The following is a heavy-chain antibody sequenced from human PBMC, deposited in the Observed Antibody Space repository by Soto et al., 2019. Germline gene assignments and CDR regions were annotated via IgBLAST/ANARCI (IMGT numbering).Heavy chain of an antibody. J-gene: IGHJ5*02. V-gene: IGHV4-59*01. Sequence: PSETLSLTCTVSGGSISSYYWSWIRQPPGKGLEWIGYIYYSGSTNYNPSLKSRVTISVDTSKNQFSLKLSSVTAADTAVYYCARGRIVGATTNWFDPWGQGTLVTVSS. CDR1: GGSISSYY. CDR3: ARGRIVGATTNWFDP. D-gene: IGHD1-26*01. CDR2: IYYSGST.